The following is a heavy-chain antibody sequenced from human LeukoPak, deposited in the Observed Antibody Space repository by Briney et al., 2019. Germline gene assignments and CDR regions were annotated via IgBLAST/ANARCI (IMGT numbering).Heavy chain of an antibody. CDR1: GFTFSSYS. D-gene: IGHD3-22*01. J-gene: IGHJ6*03. CDR3: AREHYYDSSGYYINYYYMDV. V-gene: IGHV3-21*01. CDR2: ISSSSSYI. Sequence: GGSLRLSCAASGFTFSSYSMNWVRQAPGKGLEWVSSISSSSSYIYYADSVNGRFTISRDNDKNSLYLQVNSLRAEDTAVYYCAREHYYDSSGYYINYYYMDVWGKGTTVTVSS.